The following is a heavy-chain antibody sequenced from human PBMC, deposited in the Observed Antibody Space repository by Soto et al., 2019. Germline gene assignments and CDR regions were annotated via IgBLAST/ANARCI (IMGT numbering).Heavy chain of an antibody. CDR2: IWYEGSNK. V-gene: IGHV3-33*01. CDR3: ARKGLRPGSNYYGMDV. CDR1: GFTFSSYG. Sequence: QVQLVESGGGVVQPGRSLRLSCAASGFTFSSYGMHWVRQAPGKGLEWVAVIWYEGSNKYYADSVKGRFTISRDNSKNTLYLQMNRLRAEDTAVYYCARKGLRPGSNYYGMDVWGQGTTVTVSS. D-gene: IGHD3-10*01. J-gene: IGHJ6*02.